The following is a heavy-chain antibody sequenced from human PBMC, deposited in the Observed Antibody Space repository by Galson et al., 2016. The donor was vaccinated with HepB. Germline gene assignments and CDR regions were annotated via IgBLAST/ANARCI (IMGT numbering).Heavy chain of an antibody. Sequence: SLRLSCAASGCTFNDYWMHWVRQAPGRGLDWVSRINNDGSSSTYADSVKGRFTISRDNAKNTLYLQMNSLRAEDTTVYYCVRDMYGSYFAFDIWGQGTMVTVSS. CDR1: GCTFNDYW. J-gene: IGHJ3*02. V-gene: IGHV3-74*01. D-gene: IGHD1-26*01. CDR2: INNDGSSS. CDR3: VRDMYGSYFAFDI.